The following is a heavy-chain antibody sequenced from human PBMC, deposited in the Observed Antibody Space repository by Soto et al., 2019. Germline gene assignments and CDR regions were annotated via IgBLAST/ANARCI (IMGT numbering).Heavy chain of an antibody. CDR2: IYYSGST. V-gene: IGHV4-59*01. Sequence: SETLSLTCTLSGGSISSSYWSWIRQPPGKGLEWIGYIYYSGSTNYNPSLKSRVTISVDTSKNQFSLKLSSVTAADTAVYYCARRRRVVIVGTKDYYYYYMDVWAKGPRSPSP. CDR1: GGSISSSY. J-gene: IGHJ6*03. D-gene: IGHD3-3*01. CDR3: ARRRRVVIVGTKDYYYYYMDV.